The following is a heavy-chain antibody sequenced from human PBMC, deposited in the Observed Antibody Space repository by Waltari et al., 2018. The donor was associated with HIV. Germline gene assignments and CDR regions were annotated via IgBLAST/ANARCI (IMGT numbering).Heavy chain of an antibody. Sequence: EVQLVESGGGLVQPGGSLRLSCAASGFTFSSYSMNWVRQAPGKGLEWVSYISSSSSTIYYADSVKGRFTISRDNAKNSLYLQMNSLRAEDTAVYYCASRWASGYSYGYPGPIDYWGQGTLVTVSS. J-gene: IGHJ4*02. CDR1: GFTFSSYS. D-gene: IGHD5-18*01. V-gene: IGHV3-48*04. CDR3: ASRWASGYSYGYPGPIDY. CDR2: ISSSSSTI.